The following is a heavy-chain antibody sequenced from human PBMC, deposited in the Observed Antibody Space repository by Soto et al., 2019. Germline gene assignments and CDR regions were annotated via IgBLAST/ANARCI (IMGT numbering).Heavy chain of an antibody. Sequence: ASVKVSCKASGYTFTSYAMNWVRRAPGQRLEWMGWINAGNGNTKYSQKFQGRVTITRDTSASTAYMELSSLRSEDTAVYYCARDPGYSYDNTWGQGTLVTVSS. CDR2: INAGNGNT. V-gene: IGHV1-3*01. CDR1: GYTFTSYA. CDR3: ARDPGYSYDNT. J-gene: IGHJ5*02. D-gene: IGHD5-18*01.